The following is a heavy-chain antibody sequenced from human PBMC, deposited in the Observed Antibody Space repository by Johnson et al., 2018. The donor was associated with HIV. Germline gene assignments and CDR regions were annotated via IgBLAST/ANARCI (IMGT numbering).Heavy chain of an antibody. CDR2: ISYDGCYK. V-gene: IGHV3-30*18. CDR3: AKRGGYCSGGACPHVFDV. Sequence: QVQLVESGGGLVKPGRSLRLSRAGSGFTFSDHYMSWVRQAPGKGLEWLSVISYDGCYKYYADSVTGRFTISRDIANNSLYLQMNSLRAEDTALYYCAKRGGYCSGGACPHVFDVWGQGTMVTVSS. J-gene: IGHJ3*01. D-gene: IGHD2-15*01. CDR1: GFTFSDHY.